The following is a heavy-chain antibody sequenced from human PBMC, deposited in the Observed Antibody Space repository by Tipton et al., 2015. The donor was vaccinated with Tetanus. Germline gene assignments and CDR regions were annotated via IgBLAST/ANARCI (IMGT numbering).Heavy chain of an antibody. CDR1: GGSVSSGSFY. Sequence: LRLSCTVSGGSVSSGSFYWSWIRQPPGKGLEWIGYFFYSGSTNYNPSLKSRVSLAVGTSKNQFSLQLRSVTAADTAVYYCARGGGYHYYYHMDVWGRGSSVTVSS. J-gene: IGHJ6*04. D-gene: IGHD1-26*01. CDR3: ARGGGYHYYYHMDV. V-gene: IGHV4-61*01. CDR2: FFYSGST.